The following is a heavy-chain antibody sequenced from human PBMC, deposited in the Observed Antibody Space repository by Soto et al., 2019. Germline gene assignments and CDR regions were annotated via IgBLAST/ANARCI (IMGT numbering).Heavy chain of an antibody. J-gene: IGHJ6*02. Sequence: YWIGWVRQMPGKGLEWMGSVYPGDSDTRYSPSLQGQVTISADKSINTAYLQWNSVKASDTAMYYCARPRQPRGYYYDMDVWGQGTTVTVSS. CDR1: YW. D-gene: IGHD6-13*01. CDR2: VYPGDSDT. V-gene: IGHV5-51*01. CDR3: ARPRQPRGYYYDMDV.